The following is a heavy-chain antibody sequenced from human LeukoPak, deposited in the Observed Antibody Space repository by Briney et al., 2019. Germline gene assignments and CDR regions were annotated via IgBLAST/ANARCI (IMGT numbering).Heavy chain of an antibody. V-gene: IGHV1-8*01. CDR2: MNPNSGNT. Sequence: ASVKVSCKAPGYTFTSYDINWVRQATGQGLEWMGWMNPNSGNTGYAQKFQGRVTMTRNTSISTAYMELSSLRSEDTAVYYCARGYSGSYLLLAFDIWGQGTMVTVSS. J-gene: IGHJ3*02. D-gene: IGHD1-26*01. CDR1: GYTFTSYD. CDR3: ARGYSGSYLLLAFDI.